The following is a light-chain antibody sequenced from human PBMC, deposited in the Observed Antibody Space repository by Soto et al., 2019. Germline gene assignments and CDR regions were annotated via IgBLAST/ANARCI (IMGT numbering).Light chain of an antibody. CDR3: QQRSAWPLT. V-gene: IGKV3-11*01. CDR1: QSIGDY. CDR2: DGS. Sequence: IVLTQSPATLSLSPGEGATLSCRASQSIGDYVAWFQQKPGQAPRLLSYDGSNRAVGIPASFSGSASGTDSTLTISSLEPEDCAVYYCQQRSAWPLTFGGGTRVEI. J-gene: IGKJ4*01.